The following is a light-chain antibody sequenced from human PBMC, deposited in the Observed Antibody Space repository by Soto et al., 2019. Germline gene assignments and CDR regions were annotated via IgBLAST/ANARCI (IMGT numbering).Light chain of an antibody. Sequence: QSALTQPASVSGSPGQSITISGTGASRDIGESNYVSWYQQHPGRAPRLLMYEASYRPSGVSHRFSGSKFCNTASLNISGLQAEDEAEDHRSSYSSGSTLYVFGTGTKVTGL. CDR3: SSYSSGSTLYV. J-gene: IGLJ1*01. V-gene: IGLV2-14*01. CDR2: EAS. CDR1: SRDIGESNY.